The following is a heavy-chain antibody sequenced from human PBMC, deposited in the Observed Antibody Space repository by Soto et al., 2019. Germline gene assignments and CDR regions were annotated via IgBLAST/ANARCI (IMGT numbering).Heavy chain of an antibody. J-gene: IGHJ6*02. Sequence: SETLSLTCTVSGGSISSGGYYWSWIRQHPGKGLEWIGYIYYSGSTYYNPSLKSRVTISVDTSKNQFSLKLSSVTAADTAVYYCARGLTYYYDSSGYSTYYSYGMDVWGQGTTVTVSS. CDR3: ARGLTYYYDSSGYSTYYSYGMDV. CDR1: GGSISSGGYY. D-gene: IGHD3-22*01. V-gene: IGHV4-31*03. CDR2: IYYSGST.